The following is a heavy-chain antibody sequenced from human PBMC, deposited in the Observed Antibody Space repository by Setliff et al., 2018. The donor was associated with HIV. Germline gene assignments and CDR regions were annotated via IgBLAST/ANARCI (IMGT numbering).Heavy chain of an antibody. CDR3: AHGRIAAADPGYFDL. V-gene: IGHV2-5*02. J-gene: IGHJ2*01. D-gene: IGHD6-13*01. CDR1: GFSLITSGGG. CDR2: IYWDDDK. Sequence: SGPTLVNPTQTLTLTCTFTGFSLITSGGGVGWIRQPPGKALEGLALIYWDDDKFYSPSLKSRLTITKDTSKNRVVLTMTNLDPVDTATYFCAHGRIAAADPGYFDLWGRGTLVTVSS.